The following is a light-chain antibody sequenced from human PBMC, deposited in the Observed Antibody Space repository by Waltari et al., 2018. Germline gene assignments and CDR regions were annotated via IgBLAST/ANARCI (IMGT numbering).Light chain of an antibody. Sequence: AIQMTQSPSSLSASVGDRVTITCRASQGIGNDLGWYQQKPGKAPKLPIYAASSLQRGFPSRFSGSASGTDFTLTISSLQPEDFATYYCLQDYTYPYTFGQGTKLEIK. CDR1: QGIGND. J-gene: IGKJ2*01. V-gene: IGKV1-6*01. CDR2: AAS. CDR3: LQDYTYPYT.